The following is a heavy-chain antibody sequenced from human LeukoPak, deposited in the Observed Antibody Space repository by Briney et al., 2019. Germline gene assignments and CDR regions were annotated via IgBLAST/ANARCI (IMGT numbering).Heavy chain of an antibody. D-gene: IGHD6-19*01. CDR3: ARCIAVAGTELNWFDP. CDR1: GGSFSGYY. V-gene: IGHV4-34*01. J-gene: IGHJ5*02. CDR2: INHSGST. Sequence: KPSETLSLPCAVYGGSFSGYYWSWIRQPPGKGLEWIGEINHSGSTNYNPSLKSRVTISVDTSKNQFSLKLSSVTAADTAVYYCARCIAVAGTELNWFDPWGQGTLVTVSS.